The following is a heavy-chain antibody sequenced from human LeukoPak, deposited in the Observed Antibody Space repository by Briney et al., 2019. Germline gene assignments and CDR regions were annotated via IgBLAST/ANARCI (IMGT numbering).Heavy chain of an antibody. CDR1: GGSISSYY. V-gene: IGHV4-59*01. J-gene: IGHJ4*02. CDR2: IYYSGST. D-gene: IGHD2/OR15-2a*01. CDR3: ARVGRRLSMQYYFDY. Sequence: SETLSLTCTVSGGSISSYYWSWIRQPPGKGLEWIGYIYYSGSTNYNPSLKSRVTISVDTCKNQFSLKLSSVTAADTAVYYCARVGRRLSMQYYFDYWGQGTLVTVSS.